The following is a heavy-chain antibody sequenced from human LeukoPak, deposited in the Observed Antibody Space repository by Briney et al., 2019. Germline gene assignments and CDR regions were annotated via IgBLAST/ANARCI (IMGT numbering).Heavy chain of an antibody. CDR1: GGSITNYY. J-gene: IGHJ6*03. Sequence: SETLSLTCTVSGGSITNYYWSWIRQPPGKGLEWIGYIYYSGSTNCNPSLESRVTISVDTSKNQFSLKLTSVTAADTAVYYCARAPAGPPYYYMDVWGKGTTVTVSS. V-gene: IGHV4-59*01. CDR2: IYYSGST. CDR3: ARAPAGPPYYYMDV.